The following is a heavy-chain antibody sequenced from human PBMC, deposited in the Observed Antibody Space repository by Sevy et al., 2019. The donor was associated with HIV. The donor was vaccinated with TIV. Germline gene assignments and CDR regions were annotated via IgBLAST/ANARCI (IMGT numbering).Heavy chain of an antibody. CDR3: ARGVTGDLDYFDY. CDR1: GFTFSSYS. Sequence: GGSLRLSCAASGFTFSSYSMNWVRQAPGKGLEWVSYISSSSSTIYYADSVKGRFNISRDNAKNSLYLQMNSLRDEDTAVYYCARGVTGDLDYFDYWGQGTLVTVSS. J-gene: IGHJ4*02. V-gene: IGHV3-48*02. D-gene: IGHD7-27*01. CDR2: ISSSSSTI.